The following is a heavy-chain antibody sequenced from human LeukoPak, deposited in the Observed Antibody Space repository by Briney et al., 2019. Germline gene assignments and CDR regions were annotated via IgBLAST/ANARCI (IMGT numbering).Heavy chain of an antibody. V-gene: IGHV4-59*08. J-gene: IGHJ4*02. Sequence: SETLSLTCTVSGDSISSYYWSWIRQPPGKGLEWIGYIYYSGSTNYNPSLKSRVTISVDTSKNQFSLKLSSVTAADTAVYYCARLQGSGWNNEDYWGQGTLVTVSS. CDR3: ARLQGSGWNNEDY. CDR1: GDSISSYY. CDR2: IYYSGST. D-gene: IGHD6-19*01.